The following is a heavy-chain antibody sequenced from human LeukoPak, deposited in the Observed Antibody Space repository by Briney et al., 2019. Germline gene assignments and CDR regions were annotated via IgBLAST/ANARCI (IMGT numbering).Heavy chain of an antibody. CDR1: GYSFTGYW. Sequence: PGESLKISCKGSGYSFTGYWIGWVRQMPGKGLEWMGIIYPGDSDTRYSPSFQGQVTISADKSISTAYLQWSSLKASDTAMYYCARLRLAMGTTSYFDYWGQGTLVTVSS. CDR2: IYPGDSDT. CDR3: ARLRLAMGTTSYFDY. J-gene: IGHJ4*02. D-gene: IGHD4-11*01. V-gene: IGHV5-51*01.